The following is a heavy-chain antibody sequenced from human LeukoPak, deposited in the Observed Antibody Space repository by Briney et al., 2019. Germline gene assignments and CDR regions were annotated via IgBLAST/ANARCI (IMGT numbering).Heavy chain of an antibody. Sequence: SETLSLTCTVSGGSISSTSYYWGWIRQPPGKGLEWIGSIYHSGNTYYNPSLKSRVTISVDTSKNQFSLKLSSVTAAGTAVYYCARIVTAGIYNMDVWGKGTTVTVSS. J-gene: IGHJ6*03. CDR1: GGSISSTSYY. V-gene: IGHV4-39*07. CDR3: ARIVTAGIYNMDV. D-gene: IGHD2-2*02. CDR2: IYHSGNT.